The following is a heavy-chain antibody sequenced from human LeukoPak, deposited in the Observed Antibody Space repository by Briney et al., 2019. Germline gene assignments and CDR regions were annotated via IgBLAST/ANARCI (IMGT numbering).Heavy chain of an antibody. V-gene: IGHV3-23*05. D-gene: IGHD5-24*01. Sequence: GGSLRLSCEGSGFNFSGYAMTWVRQTPEKGLEWVALIYRSGGTTYYADSVKGRFTISRDNSRDTVYLQMNSLRVDDTARYFCAKDRNPDGKNSLDYWGQGTQVTVSS. J-gene: IGHJ4*02. CDR2: IYRSGGTT. CDR3: AKDRNPDGKNSLDY. CDR1: GFNFSGYA.